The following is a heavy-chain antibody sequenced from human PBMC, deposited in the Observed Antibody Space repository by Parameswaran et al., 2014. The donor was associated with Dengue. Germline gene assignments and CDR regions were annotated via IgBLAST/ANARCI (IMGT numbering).Heavy chain of an antibody. D-gene: IGHD3-22*01. CDR2: ISHDGNHK. V-gene: IGHV3-30*04. CDR3: ARGIRYYEGSGDYYYYGWDV. J-gene: IGHJ6*02. Sequence: VRQAPGKGLDWVAVISHDGNHKYYGNSVKGRFTISKDDSKNIVYLQMSSLRSDDTAVYFCARGIRYYEGSGDYYYYGWDVWGQGTTVTVSS.